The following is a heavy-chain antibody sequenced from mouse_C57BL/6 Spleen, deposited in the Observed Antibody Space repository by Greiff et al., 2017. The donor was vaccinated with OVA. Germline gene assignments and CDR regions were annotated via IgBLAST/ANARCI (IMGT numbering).Heavy chain of an antibody. D-gene: IGHD2-2*01. V-gene: IGHV1-26*01. J-gene: IGHJ2*01. CDR3: VWLRRGDFDY. Sequence: EVQLQQSGPELVKPGASVKISCKASGYTFTDYYMNWVKQSHGKSLEWIGDINPNNGGTSHNQKFKGKATLTVDKSSSTAYMELRSLTSEDSAVYYCVWLRRGDFDYWGQGTTLTVSS. CDR2: INPNNGGT. CDR1: GYTFTDYY.